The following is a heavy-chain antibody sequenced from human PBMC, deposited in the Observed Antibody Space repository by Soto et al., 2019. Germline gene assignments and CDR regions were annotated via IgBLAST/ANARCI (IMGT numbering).Heavy chain of an antibody. CDR2: VSANAGTT. V-gene: IGHV3-23*01. J-gene: IGHJ4*02. Sequence: GGSLRLSCAASGFTFDDYAMHWVRQAPGKGLEWVSLVSANAGTTYYTDSVKGRFTISRDNSRNTVYLQMNSLRADDAAVYYCAKDRLAGGFDYWGQGTLVTVSS. CDR1: GFTFDDYA. CDR3: AKDRLAGGFDY. D-gene: IGHD3-16*01.